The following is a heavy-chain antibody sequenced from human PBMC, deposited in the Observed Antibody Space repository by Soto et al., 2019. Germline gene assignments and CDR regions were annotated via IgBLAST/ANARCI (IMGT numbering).Heavy chain of an antibody. J-gene: IGHJ4*02. CDR2: IWYDGSNK. V-gene: IGHV3-33*01. CDR3: ARGTGSAADY. CDR1: GFTFISYG. D-gene: IGHD1-1*01. Sequence: GVSLILSCAASGFTFISYGMHWVRQAPGKGLEWVAVIWYDGSNKYYADSVKGRFTISRDNSKNTLYLQMNSLRAEDTAVYYCARGTGSAADYWGQGTLVTVSS.